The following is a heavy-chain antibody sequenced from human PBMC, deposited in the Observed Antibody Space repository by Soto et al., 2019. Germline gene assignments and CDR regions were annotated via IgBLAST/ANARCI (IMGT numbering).Heavy chain of an antibody. D-gene: IGHD3-3*01. V-gene: IGHV1-69*06. CDR2: IIPIFGTA. CDR3: ASDGINYDFWSGPRTYNWFDP. J-gene: IGHJ5*02. Sequence: SVKVSCKASGGTFSSYAISWVRQAPGQGLEWMGGIIPIFGTANYAQNFQGRVTITADKSTSTAYMELSSLRSEDTAVYYCASDGINYDFWSGPRTYNWFDPWGQGNLVTVSS. CDR1: GGTFSSYA.